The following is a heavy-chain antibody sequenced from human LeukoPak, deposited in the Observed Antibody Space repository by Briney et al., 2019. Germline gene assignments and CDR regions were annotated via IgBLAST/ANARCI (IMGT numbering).Heavy chain of an antibody. Sequence: ASVKVSFKASGYTFTIYGISWVRQAPGQGHEWMGWISAYNGNTNYAQKLQGRVTMTTDTSTSTAYMELRSLRSDDTAVYYCARDPGIAAAGDYYYYGMDVWGKGTTVTVSS. J-gene: IGHJ6*04. V-gene: IGHV1-18*04. D-gene: IGHD6-13*01. CDR1: GYTFTIYG. CDR3: ARDPGIAAAGDYYYYGMDV. CDR2: ISAYNGNT.